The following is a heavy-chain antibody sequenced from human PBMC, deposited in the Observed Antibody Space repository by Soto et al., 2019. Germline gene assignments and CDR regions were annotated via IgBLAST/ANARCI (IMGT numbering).Heavy chain of an antibody. CDR3: VRDWTHYDSSGPGDY. J-gene: IGHJ4*02. Sequence: VKVSCKASGYTFTSYYMHWVRQAPGQGLEWMGIINPSGGSTSYAQKFQGRVTITRDTSAITAYMELSSLRSEDTAVYYCVRDWTHYDSSGPGDYWGQGTLVTVSS. CDR2: INPSGGST. D-gene: IGHD3-22*01. V-gene: IGHV1-46*01. CDR1: GYTFTSYY.